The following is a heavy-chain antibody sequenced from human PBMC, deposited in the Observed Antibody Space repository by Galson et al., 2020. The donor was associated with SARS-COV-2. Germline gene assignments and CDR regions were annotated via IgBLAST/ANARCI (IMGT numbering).Heavy chain of an antibody. CDR3: VDERTDAD. J-gene: IGHJ1*01. V-gene: IGHV4-61*02. CDR2: IFAHGGS. D-gene: IGHD1-1*01. Sequence: SETLSLTCSVSGVSVRSGNYWWGWIRQPAGKGLEWIGRIFAHGGSSYNPTLKSRVTISLHPSKNQFSLTLRSVTAADTATYYCVDERTDADWGQGILVTVSS. CDR1: GVSVRSGNYW.